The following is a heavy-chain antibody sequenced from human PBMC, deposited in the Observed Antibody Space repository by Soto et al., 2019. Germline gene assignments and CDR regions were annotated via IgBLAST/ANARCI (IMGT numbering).Heavy chain of an antibody. J-gene: IGHJ4*02. CDR2: IIPILGIA. V-gene: IGHV1-69*02. CDR3: AGRLDGDCGDFDY. CDR1: GGTFSSYI. Sequence: SVKVSCKASGGTFSSYIISWVRQAPGQGLEWMGRIIPILGIANYAQKFQGRVTITADKSTSTAYMELSSLRSEDTAVYYCAGRLDGDCGDFDYWGQGTLVTV. D-gene: IGHD2-21*02.